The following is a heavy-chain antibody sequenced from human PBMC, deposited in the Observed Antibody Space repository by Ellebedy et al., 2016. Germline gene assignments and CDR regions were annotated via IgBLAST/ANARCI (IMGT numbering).Heavy chain of an antibody. CDR1: GFTFSDAW. CDR2: IFSDGRT. D-gene: IGHD6-25*01. V-gene: IGHV3-53*01. CDR3: ASLTAAFDY. J-gene: IGHJ4*02. Sequence: GGSLRLXXAASGFTFSDAWMSWVRQAPGKGLEWVSNIFSDGRTFYADSVKGRFTISRDNSKNTLYLQMNSLRAEDTAVYYCASLTAAFDYWGQGTLVTVSS.